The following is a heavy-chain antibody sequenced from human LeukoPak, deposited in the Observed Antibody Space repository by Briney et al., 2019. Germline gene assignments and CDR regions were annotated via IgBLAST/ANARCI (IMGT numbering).Heavy chain of an antibody. V-gene: IGHV4-31*11. CDR3: AGHKEQLLFHYYYYGMDV. J-gene: IGHJ6*02. D-gene: IGHD2-2*01. Sequence: SETLSLTCAVYGGSFSGYYWSWIRQHPGKGLEWIGYIYYSGSTYYNPSLKSRVTISVDTSKNQFSLKLSSVTAADTAVYYCAGHKEQLLFHYYYYGMDVWGQGTTVTVSS. CDR1: GGSFSGYY. CDR2: IYYSGST.